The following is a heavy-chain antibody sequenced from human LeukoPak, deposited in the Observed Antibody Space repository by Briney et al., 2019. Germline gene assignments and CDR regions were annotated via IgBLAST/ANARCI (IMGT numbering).Heavy chain of an antibody. CDR1: GFTFSSHA. J-gene: IGHJ4*02. Sequence: PGGSLRLSCAASGFTFSSHAMHWVRQAPGKGLEYVSAISSNGGSTYYANSVKGRFTISRDNSKNTLYLQMGSLRAEDMAVYYCAKHCGGDCYSGGPFDYWGQGTLVTVSS. D-gene: IGHD2-21*02. V-gene: IGHV3-64*01. CDR3: AKHCGGDCYSGGPFDY. CDR2: ISSNGGST.